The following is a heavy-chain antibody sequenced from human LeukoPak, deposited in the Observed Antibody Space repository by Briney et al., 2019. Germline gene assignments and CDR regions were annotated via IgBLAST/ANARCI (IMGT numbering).Heavy chain of an antibody. D-gene: IGHD5-24*01. CDR1: GGSFSVYY. Sequence: SETLSLTCAVYGGSFSVYYWSWIRQPPGKGLEWIGEINHSGSTNYNPSLKSRVTISVDTSNNHFSLKLRSVTAADTAVYYCASTSIHGYSSYWGQGSLVTVSS. CDR3: ASTSIHGYSSY. J-gene: IGHJ4*02. CDR2: INHSGST. V-gene: IGHV4-34*01.